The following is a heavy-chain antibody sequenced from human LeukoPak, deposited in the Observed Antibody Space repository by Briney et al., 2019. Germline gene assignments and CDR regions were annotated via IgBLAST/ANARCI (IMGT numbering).Heavy chain of an antibody. J-gene: IGHJ4*02. CDR2: ISGSGGST. V-gene: IGHV3-23*01. Sequence: PGGSLRLSCAASGFTFSGYAMSWVRQAPGKGLEWVSAISGSGGSTYYADSVKGRFTISRDNSKNTLYLQMNSLRAEDTAVYYCAKPLSPRSGFDYWGQGTLVTVSS. CDR1: GFTFSGYA. D-gene: IGHD2-15*01. CDR3: AKPLSPRSGFDY.